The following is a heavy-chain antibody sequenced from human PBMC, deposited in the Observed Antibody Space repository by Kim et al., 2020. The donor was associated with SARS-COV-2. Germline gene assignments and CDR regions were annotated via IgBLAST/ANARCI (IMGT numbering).Heavy chain of an antibody. CDR2: IIPILGIA. Sequence: SVKVSCQASGGTFSSYAISWVRQAPGQGLEWMGRIIPILGIANYAQKFQGRVTITADKSTSTAYMELRRLRSENTAVYYCARDGVLGITMVRGALPLDYWGQGTLVTVSS. D-gene: IGHD3-10*01. CDR3: ARDGVLGITMVRGALPLDY. V-gene: IGHV1-69*04. J-gene: IGHJ4*02. CDR1: GGTFSSYA.